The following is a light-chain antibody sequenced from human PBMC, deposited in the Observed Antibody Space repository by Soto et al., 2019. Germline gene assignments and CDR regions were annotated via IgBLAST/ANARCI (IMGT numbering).Light chain of an antibody. CDR1: QGIVNH. CDR3: QKLNAYPPWT. V-gene: IGKV1-9*01. CDR2: GAS. J-gene: IGKJ1*01. Sequence: QMTPCLFPRSGSVRGDINITCRESQGIVNHLARYHQKQGRDPKLLIFGASTLQSGVPSRFSGSGSGTDFTLTVSSLQPEDVATYFCQKLNAYPPWTFGQGTKVDIK.